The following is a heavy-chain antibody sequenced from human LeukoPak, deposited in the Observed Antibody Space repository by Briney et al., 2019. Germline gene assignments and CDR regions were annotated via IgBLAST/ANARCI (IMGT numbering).Heavy chain of an antibody. CDR1: GFTFTTYW. Sequence: GGSLRLSCAASGFTFTTYWMSWVRQAPGKGLEWVANINQDGTEKYYVDSVKGRFTISRDNAKNSLFLQMHSLRPEDTAIYYCARDIWFGEYYFDYWGQGALVTVSS. D-gene: IGHD3-10*01. CDR3: ARDIWFGEYYFDY. J-gene: IGHJ4*02. V-gene: IGHV3-7*01. CDR2: INQDGTEK.